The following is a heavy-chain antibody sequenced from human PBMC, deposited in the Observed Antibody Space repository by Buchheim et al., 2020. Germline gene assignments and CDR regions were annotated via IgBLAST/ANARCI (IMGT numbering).Heavy chain of an antibody. CDR1: GFTFSSYW. D-gene: IGHD1-26*01. Sequence: EVQLVESGGGLVQPGGSLRLSCAASGFTFSSYWMSWVRQAPGKGLEWVANIKQDGSEKYYVDSVKGRFTISRDNAKNSLYLQMNSLRAEDTAVDYCARDDDSPYSGSYDAGFDYWGQGTL. J-gene: IGHJ4*02. V-gene: IGHV3-7*01. CDR2: IKQDGSEK. CDR3: ARDDDSPYSGSYDAGFDY.